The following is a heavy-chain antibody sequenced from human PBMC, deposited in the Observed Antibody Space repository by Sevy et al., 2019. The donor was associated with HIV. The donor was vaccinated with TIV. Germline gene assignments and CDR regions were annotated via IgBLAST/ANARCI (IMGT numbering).Heavy chain of an antibody. V-gene: IGHV3-11*01. CDR1: GFTFSDYY. Sequence: GGSLRLSCAASGFTFSDYYMTWIRQAPGKGLEWVSYISSSGSTISNADFVKGRFTISRDNAKNPLFLQMNSLRAEDTAVYYCARVENLEWSSNSPDYFDYWGQGTLVTVSS. D-gene: IGHD3-3*01. J-gene: IGHJ4*02. CDR2: ISSSGSTI. CDR3: ARVENLEWSSNSPDYFDY.